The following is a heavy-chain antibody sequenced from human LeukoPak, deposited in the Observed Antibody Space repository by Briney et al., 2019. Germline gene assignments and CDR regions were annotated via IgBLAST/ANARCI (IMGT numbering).Heavy chain of an antibody. CDR3: AKDQSSSSRWYLDL. CDR1: GFTFSTYA. D-gene: IGHD6-6*01. CDR2: ISGSGGST. Sequence: GGSLRLSCAASGFTFSTYAMSWVRQAPGKGLEWVSAISGSGGSTYYADSVKGRFTISRDNSKNTLYLQMNSLRAEDTAVYYCAKDQSSSSRWYLDLWGRGTLVTVSS. V-gene: IGHV3-23*01. J-gene: IGHJ2*01.